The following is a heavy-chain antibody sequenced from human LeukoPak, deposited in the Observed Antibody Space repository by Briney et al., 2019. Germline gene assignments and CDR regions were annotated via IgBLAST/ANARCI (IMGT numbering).Heavy chain of an antibody. V-gene: IGHV3-23*01. CDR2: ISGSGGST. Sequence: GGSLRLSCAASGFIFSSYSMNWVRQAPGKGLEWVSAISGSGGSTYYADSVKGRFTISRDNSKNTLYLQMNSLRAEDTAVYYCAKDGGTYYDFWSGWAGWAGIYYFDYWGQGTLVTVSS. D-gene: IGHD3-3*01. CDR3: AKDGGTYYDFWSGWAGWAGIYYFDY. CDR1: GFIFSSYS. J-gene: IGHJ4*02.